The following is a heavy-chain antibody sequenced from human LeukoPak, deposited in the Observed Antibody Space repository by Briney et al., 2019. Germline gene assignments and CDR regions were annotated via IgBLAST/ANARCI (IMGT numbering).Heavy chain of an antibody. D-gene: IGHD6-19*01. Sequence: GGSLRLSCAVSGFTFDDYAMHWVRQAPGKGLEWVSLISWDGGSSYYADSVKGRFTISRDNSKNSLYLQMNSLRAEDTALYYCAKDSVAVTGTGNIDYWGQGTLVTVSS. V-gene: IGHV3-43D*03. CDR3: AKDSVAVTGTGNIDY. J-gene: IGHJ4*02. CDR2: ISWDGGSS. CDR1: GFTFDDYA.